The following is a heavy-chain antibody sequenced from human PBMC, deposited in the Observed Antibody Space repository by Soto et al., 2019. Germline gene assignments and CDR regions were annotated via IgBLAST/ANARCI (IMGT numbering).Heavy chain of an antibody. CDR1: GFTFSSYA. D-gene: IGHD2-15*01. Sequence: QVQLVESGGGVVQPGRSLRLSCAASGFTFSSYAMHWVRQAPGKGLEWVAVISYDGSNKYYADSVKGRFTISRDNSKNTLYLQMNSLRAEDTAVYYWARAGCDGGSFYTLVGLRYGMDVWGQGTTVTVSS. CDR3: ARAGCDGGSFYTLVGLRYGMDV. V-gene: IGHV3-30-3*01. CDR2: ISYDGSNK. J-gene: IGHJ6*02.